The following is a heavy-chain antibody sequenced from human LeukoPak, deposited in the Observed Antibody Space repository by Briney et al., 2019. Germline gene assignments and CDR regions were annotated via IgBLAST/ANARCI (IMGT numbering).Heavy chain of an antibody. CDR2: INHSGST. Sequence: SETLSLTCAVYGGSFSNYYWSWIRQPPGKGLEWIGEINHSGSTNYNPSLKSRVTISVDTSKNQFSLKLSSVTAADTAVYYCARVKEMATILFDYWGQGTLVTVSS. CDR3: ARVKEMATILFDY. V-gene: IGHV4-34*01. D-gene: IGHD5-24*01. J-gene: IGHJ4*02. CDR1: GGSFSNYY.